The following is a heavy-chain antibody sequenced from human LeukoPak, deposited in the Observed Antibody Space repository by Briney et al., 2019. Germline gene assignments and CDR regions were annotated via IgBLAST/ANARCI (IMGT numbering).Heavy chain of an antibody. V-gene: IGHV3-23*01. Sequence: GGSLRLSCVASGFTFSDHAVSWVRQAPGKGLEWVSAISGGSTSTYYADSVKGRFTISRDNSRNTLYLQMNSLRAEDTAVYYCARTARELSDWGQGTLVTVSS. CDR2: ISGGSTST. J-gene: IGHJ4*02. CDR1: GFTFSDHA. D-gene: IGHD1-7*01. CDR3: ARTARELSD.